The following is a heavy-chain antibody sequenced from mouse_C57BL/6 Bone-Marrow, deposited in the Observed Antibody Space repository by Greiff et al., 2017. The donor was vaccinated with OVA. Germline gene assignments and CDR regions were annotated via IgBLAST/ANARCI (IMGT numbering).Heavy chain of an antibody. CDR3: ARYSPYYFDY. J-gene: IGHJ2*01. Sequence: VKLMESGAELVKPGASVKISCKASGYAFSSYWMNWVKQRPGKGLEWIGQIYPGDGDTNYNGKFKGKATLTADKSSSTAYMQLSSLTSEDSAVYFCARYSPYYFDYWGQGTTLTVSS. V-gene: IGHV1-80*01. CDR2: IYPGDGDT. CDR1: GYAFSSYW.